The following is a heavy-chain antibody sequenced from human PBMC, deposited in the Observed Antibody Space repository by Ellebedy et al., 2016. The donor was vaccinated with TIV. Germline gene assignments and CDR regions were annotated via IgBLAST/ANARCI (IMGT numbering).Heavy chain of an antibody. CDR2: IWYDASNK. V-gene: IGHV3-33*01. CDR3: ARDYYDFYYGMDV. Sequence: GGSLRLXXAASGFTFSSYGMHWVRQAPGKGLEWVAVIWYDASNKYYADSVKGRFTISRDNSKNTLYLQMNSLRAEDTAVYYCARDYYDFYYGMDVWGQGTTVTVSS. D-gene: IGHD3-3*01. J-gene: IGHJ6*02. CDR1: GFTFSSYG.